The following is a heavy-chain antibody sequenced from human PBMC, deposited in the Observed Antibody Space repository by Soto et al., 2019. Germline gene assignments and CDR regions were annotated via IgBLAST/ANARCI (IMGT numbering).Heavy chain of an antibody. CDR1: GFTVSSNY. CDR2: ISSTSRTI. J-gene: IGHJ6*02. CDR3: ARDFDCADGVCYTGYYYFGLDV. Sequence: WGSLRLSCAASGFTVSSNYMSWVRQTPGKGLEWLSYISSTSRTIYHADSVKGRFTISRDNAKNSLYLQMNSLRDEDTAVYYCARDFDCADGVCYTGYYYFGLDVWGQGTTVTVSS. D-gene: IGHD2-8*01. V-gene: IGHV3-48*02.